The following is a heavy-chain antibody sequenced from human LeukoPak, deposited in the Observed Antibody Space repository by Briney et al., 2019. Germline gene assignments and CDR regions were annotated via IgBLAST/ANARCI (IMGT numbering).Heavy chain of an antibody. CDR2: INHSGST. Sequence: PSQTLSLTCTVSGGSISSGGYYWSWIRQPPGKGLEWIGEINHSGSTNYNPSLKSRVTISVDTSKNQFSLKLSSVTAADTAVYYCARGFAYDSSGYFDYWGQGTLVTVSS. CDR3: ARGFAYDSSGYFDY. D-gene: IGHD3-22*01. V-gene: IGHV4-30-2*01. J-gene: IGHJ4*02. CDR1: GGSISSGGYY.